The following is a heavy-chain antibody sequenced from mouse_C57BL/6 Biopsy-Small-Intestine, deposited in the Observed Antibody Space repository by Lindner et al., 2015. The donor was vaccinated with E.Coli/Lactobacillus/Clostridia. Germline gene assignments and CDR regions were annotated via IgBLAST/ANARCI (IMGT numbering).Heavy chain of an antibody. Sequence: VQLQESGAELMKPGASVKLSCKASGYTFTGYWIEWVKQRPGHGLEWLGEILPGSDSPNYSEKFKGKATFTSDTSSNTAYMQLTSLTTEDSAIYYCARRFWSYSMDYWGQGTSVTVSS. J-gene: IGHJ4*01. CDR2: ILPGSDSP. CDR3: ARRFWSYSMDY. CDR1: GYTFTGYW. V-gene: IGHV1-9*01.